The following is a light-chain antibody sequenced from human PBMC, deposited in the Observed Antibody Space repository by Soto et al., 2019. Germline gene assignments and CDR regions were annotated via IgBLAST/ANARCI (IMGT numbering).Light chain of an antibody. CDR3: TQGTHWPYT. Sequence: DAVLTQSPLSLPVTLGQPASISCRSSQSLVYSDGDTYLNWFLQRPGQPPRRLVYRVSTRDSGVPDRFSGSGSGTDFTLKISRVEAEDVGVYYCTQGTHWPYTIGQGTTLEMK. CDR1: QSLVYSDGDTY. J-gene: IGKJ2*01. CDR2: RVS. V-gene: IGKV2-30*01.